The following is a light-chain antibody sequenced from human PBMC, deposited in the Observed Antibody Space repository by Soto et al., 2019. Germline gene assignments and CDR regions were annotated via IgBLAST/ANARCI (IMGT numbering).Light chain of an antibody. CDR1: NIGSKS. J-gene: IGLJ3*02. V-gene: IGLV3-21*01. CDR2: YDS. Sequence: SYELTQPPSVSVAPGKTASVACGGSNIGSKSVHWYQKKSGQAPVLVMYYDSDRPSGLAERFSGSNSGNTATLTISRVEAGDEADYYCQVWDISSGHVVFGGGTQLTVL. CDR3: QVWDISSGHVV.